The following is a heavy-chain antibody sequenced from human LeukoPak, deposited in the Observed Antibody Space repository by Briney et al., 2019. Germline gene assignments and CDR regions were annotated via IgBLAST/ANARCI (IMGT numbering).Heavy chain of an antibody. D-gene: IGHD3-22*01. V-gene: IGHV4-34*01. J-gene: IGHJ4*02. CDR3: ARGPVTYYYDSSGYYYRIGYFDY. Sequence: PSETLSLTCAVYGGSFSGYYWSWIRQPPGKGLEWIGEINHSGSTNYNPSPKSRVTISVDTPKNQFSLKLSSVTAADTAVYYCARGPVTYYYDSSGYYYRIGYFDYWGRGTLVTVSS. CDR1: GGSFSGYY. CDR2: INHSGST.